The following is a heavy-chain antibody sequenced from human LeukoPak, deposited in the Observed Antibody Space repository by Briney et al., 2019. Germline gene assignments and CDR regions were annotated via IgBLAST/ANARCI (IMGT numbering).Heavy chain of an antibody. Sequence: GGSLRLSCAASGFTFSSYSMNWVRQAPGKGLEWVSSISSSSSYIYYADSVRGGFTISRDKAKNSLYPQMNSLRAEDTAVYYCARDRGEDYGDYSFDYWGQGTLVTVSS. CDR3: ARDRGEDYGDYSFDY. CDR1: GFTFSSYS. CDR2: ISSSSSYI. V-gene: IGHV3-21*01. D-gene: IGHD4-17*01. J-gene: IGHJ4*02.